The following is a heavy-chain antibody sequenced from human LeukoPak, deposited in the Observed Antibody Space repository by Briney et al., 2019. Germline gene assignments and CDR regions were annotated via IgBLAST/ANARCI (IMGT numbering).Heavy chain of an antibody. J-gene: IGHJ4*02. CDR3: AREEYYSDDSGYYPDF. CDR1: GDSISSGSYY. CDR2: IYTSGST. V-gene: IGHV4-61*02. D-gene: IGHD3-22*01. Sequence: SETLSLTCTVSGDSISSGSYYWSWIRQPAGKGLESIGRIYTSGSTNYNPSLKSRVTISVDTSKNQFSLKLSSMTAADTAVYYCAREEYYSDDSGYYPDFWGQGTLVTVSS.